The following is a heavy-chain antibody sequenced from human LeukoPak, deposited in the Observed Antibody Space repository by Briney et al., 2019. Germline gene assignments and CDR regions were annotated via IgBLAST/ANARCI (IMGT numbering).Heavy chain of an antibody. CDR3: ARDGVDTFGMIVAPFDY. V-gene: IGHV4-39*07. CDR1: GGSISSSSYY. Sequence: SETLSLTCTVSGGSISSSSYYWGWIRQPPGKGLEWIGSIYYSGSTYYNPSLKSRVTISVDTSKNQFSLKLSSVTAADTAVYYCARDGVDTFGMIVAPFDYWGQGTLVTVSS. CDR2: IYYSGST. J-gene: IGHJ4*02. D-gene: IGHD3-22*01.